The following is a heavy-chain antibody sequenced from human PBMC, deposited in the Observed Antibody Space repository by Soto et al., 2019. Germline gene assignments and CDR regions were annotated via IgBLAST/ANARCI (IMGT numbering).Heavy chain of an antibody. D-gene: IGHD1-26*01. V-gene: IGHV5-51*01. Sequence: PGESLKISCKGSGYSFTSYWIGWVRQMPGKCLYLMGIIYPGDSYTRYSPSFQGQVTISADKSISTAYLQWSSLKASDTAMYYCARLRSQDNSGSSFDYWGQGTLVTVSS. CDR3: ARLRSQDNSGSSFDY. J-gene: IGHJ4*02. CDR1: GYSFTSYW. CDR2: IYPGDSYT.